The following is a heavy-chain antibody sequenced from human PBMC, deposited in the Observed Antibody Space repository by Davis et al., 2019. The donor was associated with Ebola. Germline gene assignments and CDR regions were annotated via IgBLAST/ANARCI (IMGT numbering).Heavy chain of an antibody. CDR2: INTNTGNP. J-gene: IGHJ6*02. CDR3: ARDGILWFGELLYEIYSMDV. Sequence: ASVKVSCKASGYTFTSYAMNWVRQAPGQGLEWMGWINTNTGNPTYAQGFTGRFVFSLDTSVSTAYLQISSLKAEETAVYYCARDGILWFGELLYEIYSMDVWGQGTTVTVSS. V-gene: IGHV7-4-1*02. D-gene: IGHD3-10*01. CDR1: GYTFTSYA.